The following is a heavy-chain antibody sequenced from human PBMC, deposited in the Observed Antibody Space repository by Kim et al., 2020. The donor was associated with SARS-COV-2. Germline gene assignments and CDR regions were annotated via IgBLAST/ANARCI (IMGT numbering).Heavy chain of an antibody. CDR3: ARRELFSFTHDC. V-gene: IGHV4-59*08. CDR1: DASVSGHY. J-gene: IGHJ4*02. CDR2: IYYTGTT. Sequence: SETLSLTCTVSDASVSGHYWSWIRQPPGTGLQWIGYIYYTGTTSYNPSLESRVTISIDTSKNQFSLRLSSVTAADTAIYYCARRELFSFTHDCWGQGALVPVSS. D-gene: IGHD1-1*01.